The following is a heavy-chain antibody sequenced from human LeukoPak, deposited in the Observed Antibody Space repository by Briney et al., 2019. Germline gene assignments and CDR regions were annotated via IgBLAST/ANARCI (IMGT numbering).Heavy chain of an antibody. CDR3: TGQAALVAAENWFDP. D-gene: IGHD2-15*01. Sequence: GESLKLSCAASGFTFSGSTIHWVRQASGKGLEWVGRIRSKPNSYATTYAASPKGRFIISRDDSKNTAYLQMSSLEIEDTAVYYCTGQAALVAAENWFDPWGQGTLVTVSS. J-gene: IGHJ5*02. CDR1: GFTFSGST. V-gene: IGHV3-73*01. CDR2: IRSKPNSYAT.